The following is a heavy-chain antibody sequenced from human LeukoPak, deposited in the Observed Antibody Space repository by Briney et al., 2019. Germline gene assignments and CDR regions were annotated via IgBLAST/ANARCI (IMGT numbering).Heavy chain of an antibody. D-gene: IGHD4-17*01. J-gene: IGHJ3*02. CDR1: GYTFTDYD. Sequence: GASVKVSCKTSGYTFTDYDIHWVRQAPRQGLEWMGWMNPNSGKTNYAQKLQGRVTFSRNTSLSVAYMELSGLRSEDAAVYFCARGDFGETNTAFDIWGQGTMVAVSS. V-gene: IGHV1-8*03. CDR3: ARGDFGETNTAFDI. CDR2: MNPNSGKT.